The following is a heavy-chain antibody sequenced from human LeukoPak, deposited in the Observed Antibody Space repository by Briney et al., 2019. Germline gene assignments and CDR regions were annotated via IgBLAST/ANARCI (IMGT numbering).Heavy chain of an antibody. CDR1: GYTFTSFY. CDR2: INPRGGST. V-gene: IGHV1-46*01. CDR3: ARDYHGSGSLTTFDY. D-gene: IGHD3-10*01. Sequence: ASVKVSCKASGYTFTSFYMHWVRQAPGQGLEWMGIINPRGGSTTSAQKFQGRVTLTRDTSTSTVYMELSSLRSEDTAVYYCARDYHGSGSLTTFDYWGQGALVTVSS. J-gene: IGHJ4*02.